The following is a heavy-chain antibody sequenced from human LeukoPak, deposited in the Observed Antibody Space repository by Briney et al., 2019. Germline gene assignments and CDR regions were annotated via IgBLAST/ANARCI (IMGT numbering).Heavy chain of an antibody. CDR3: AKARGPLVPAALDY. Sequence: GGSLRLSCAASGFTFSSFWIHWVRKVPGKGLVWVSRINSDGFSTSYADSVKGRFTISRDNAKNTLYLQMNSLRAEDTAVYYCAKARGPLVPAALDYWGQGALVTVSS. V-gene: IGHV3-74*01. CDR2: INSDGFST. D-gene: IGHD2-2*01. J-gene: IGHJ4*02. CDR1: GFTFSSFW.